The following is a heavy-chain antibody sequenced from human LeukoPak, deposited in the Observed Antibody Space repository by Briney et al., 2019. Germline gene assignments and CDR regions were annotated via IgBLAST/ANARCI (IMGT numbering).Heavy chain of an antibody. Sequence: HTGGSLRLSCAASGFTFSSYAMSWVRRAPGKGLEWVSAISGSGGSTYYADSVKGRFTISRDNSKNTLYLQMNSLGAEDTAVYYCAKEVLLWFGELLSPPCLEYWGQGTLVTVSS. J-gene: IGHJ4*02. CDR2: ISGSGGST. D-gene: IGHD3-10*01. CDR3: AKEVLLWFGELLSPPCLEY. CDR1: GFTFSSYA. V-gene: IGHV3-23*01.